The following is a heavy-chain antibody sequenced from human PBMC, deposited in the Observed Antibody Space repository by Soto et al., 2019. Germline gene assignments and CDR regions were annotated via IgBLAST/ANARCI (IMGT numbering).Heavy chain of an antibody. CDR2: INDSGSA. J-gene: IGHJ4*01. Sequence: PSETLSLTCAVSGGSFSGYFWSWIRQSPGKGLAWIGEINDSGSAKYTPSLKSRVTISLDTSKNQFSLTLRSVTAADTAVYYCARARVAYFFDYWGHGTLVT. CDR1: GGSFSGYF. D-gene: IGHD3-3*01. CDR3: ARARVAYFFDY. V-gene: IGHV4-34*01.